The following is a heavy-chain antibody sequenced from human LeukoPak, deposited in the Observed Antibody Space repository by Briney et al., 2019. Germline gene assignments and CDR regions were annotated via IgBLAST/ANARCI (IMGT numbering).Heavy chain of an antibody. CDR2: ISYDGSNK. Sequence: GGSLRLSCAASGFTFSSYAMHWVRQAPGKGLEWVAVISYDGSNKYYADSVKGRFTISRDNSKNTLYLQMNSLRAEDTAVYYCARGAFYDSSVRAFDIWGQGTMVTVSS. D-gene: IGHD3-22*01. V-gene: IGHV3-30-3*01. CDR3: ARGAFYDSSVRAFDI. CDR1: GFTFSSYA. J-gene: IGHJ3*02.